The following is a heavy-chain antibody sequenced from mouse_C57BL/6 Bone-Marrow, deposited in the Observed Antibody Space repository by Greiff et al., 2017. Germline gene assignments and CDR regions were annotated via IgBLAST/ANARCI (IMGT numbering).Heavy chain of an antibody. CDR3: AGGRGPYAMDY. J-gene: IGHJ4*01. CDR2: IYPRDGST. V-gene: IGHV1-85*01. Sequence: VQLMESGPELVKPGASVKLSCKASGYTFTSYDINWVKQRPGQGLEWIGWIYPRDGSTKYNEKFKGKATLTVDTSSSTAYLELHSLTSEDSAVYIYAGGRGPYAMDYWGQGTSVTVSS. CDR1: GYTFTSYD.